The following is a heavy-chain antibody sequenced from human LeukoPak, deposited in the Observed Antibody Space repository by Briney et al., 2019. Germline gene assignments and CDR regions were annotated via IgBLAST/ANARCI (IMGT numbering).Heavy chain of an antibody. J-gene: IGHJ4*02. D-gene: IGHD3-22*01. V-gene: IGHV3-30*02. CDR3: AKDSRLPYDSSGYYYVASDY. Sequence: QTGGSLRLSCAASGFTFSSYGMHWVRQAPGKGLEWVAFIRYDGSNKYYADSVKGRFTISRDNSKNTLYLQMNSLRAEDTAVYYCAKDSRLPYDSSGYYYVASDYWGQGTLVTVSS. CDR2: IRYDGSNK. CDR1: GFTFSSYG.